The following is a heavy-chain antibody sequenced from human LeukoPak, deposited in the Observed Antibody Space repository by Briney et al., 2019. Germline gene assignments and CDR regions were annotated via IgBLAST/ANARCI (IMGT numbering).Heavy chain of an antibody. Sequence: PGGSLRLSCAASGFTFSSYAMHWVRQAPGKGLEWVAVISYDGSNKYYADSVKGRFTISRDNSKNTLYLQMNSLRAEDTAVYYCAKDFAKYCSGGCDFQYWGQGTLVTVSS. V-gene: IGHV3-30*04. CDR3: AKDFAKYCSGGCDFQY. J-gene: IGHJ1*01. CDR1: GFTFSSYA. D-gene: IGHD2-15*01. CDR2: ISYDGSNK.